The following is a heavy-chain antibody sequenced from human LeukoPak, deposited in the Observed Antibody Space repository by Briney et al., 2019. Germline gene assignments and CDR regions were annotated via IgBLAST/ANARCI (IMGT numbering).Heavy chain of an antibody. J-gene: IGHJ4*02. V-gene: IGHV3-48*02. CDR1: GFTFSSYS. CDR2: ISSSTITI. Sequence: GGSLRLSCAASGFTFSSYSMNWVRQAPGKGLEWVSYISSSTITIYYADSVKGRFTISRDNAKNSLYPQMNSLRDEDTAAYRCAQGDSGYDYGYWGQGTLVTVSS. D-gene: IGHD5-12*01. CDR3: AQGDSGYDYGY.